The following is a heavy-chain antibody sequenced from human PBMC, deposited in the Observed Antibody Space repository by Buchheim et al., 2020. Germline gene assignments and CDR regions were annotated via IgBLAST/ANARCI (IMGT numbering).Heavy chain of an antibody. Sequence: QVQLQQWGAGLLKPSETLSLTCAVYGGSFSGYYWSWIRQPPGKGLEWIGEINHSGSTNYNPSLKSRVTISVDTSKNQFSLTLSSVTAADTAVYYCARARITMVRGVIKVGGWFDPWGQGTL. CDR1: GGSFSGYY. J-gene: IGHJ5*02. D-gene: IGHD3-10*01. V-gene: IGHV4-34*01. CDR3: ARARITMVRGVIKVGGWFDP. CDR2: INHSGST.